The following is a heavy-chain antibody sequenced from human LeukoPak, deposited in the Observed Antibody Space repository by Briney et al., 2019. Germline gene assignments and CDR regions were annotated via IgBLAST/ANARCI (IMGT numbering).Heavy chain of an antibody. J-gene: IGHJ4*02. V-gene: IGHV4-59*05. D-gene: IGHD3-10*01. CDR3: ARHSDGSGSYYSPIDY. CDR1: GGSISSYY. Sequence: SETLSLTCTVSGGSISSYYWSWIRQPPGKGLEWIGSIYYSGSTYYNPSLKSRVTISVDTSKNQFSLKLSSVTAADTAVYYCARHSDGSGSYYSPIDYWGQGTLVTVSS. CDR2: IYYSGST.